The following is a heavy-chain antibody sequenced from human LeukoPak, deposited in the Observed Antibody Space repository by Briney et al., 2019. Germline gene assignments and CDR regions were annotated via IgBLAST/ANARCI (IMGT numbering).Heavy chain of an antibody. D-gene: IGHD3-10*01. Sequence: PSEILSLTCAVYGGSFSGYYWSWIRQPPGKGLEWSGEINHSGSTNYNPSLKSRVTISVDTSKNQFSLKLSSVTAADTVVYYCARDLLYYGSRTSWFDPWGQGTLVTVSS. CDR3: ARDLLYYGSRTSWFDP. CDR1: GGSFSGYY. J-gene: IGHJ5*02. CDR2: INHSGST. V-gene: IGHV4-34*01.